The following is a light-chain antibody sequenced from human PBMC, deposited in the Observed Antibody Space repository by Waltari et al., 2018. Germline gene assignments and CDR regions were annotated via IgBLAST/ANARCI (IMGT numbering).Light chain of an antibody. CDR3: SSYAGSNNIL. J-gene: IGLJ2*01. CDR1: SSDLGGYYF. CDR2: DVG. V-gene: IGLV2-8*01. Sequence: QSALTQPPSASGSPAQPVTLSCPGTSSDLGGYYFVSWYHHHPGRAPKLLIYDVGKRPPGVPDRFSGSKSGNTASLTVSGLQAEDEGDYYCSSYAGSNNILFGGGTKVTVL.